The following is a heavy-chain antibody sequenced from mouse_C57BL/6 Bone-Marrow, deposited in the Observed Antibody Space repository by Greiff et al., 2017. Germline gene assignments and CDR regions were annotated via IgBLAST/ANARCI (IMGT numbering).Heavy chain of an antibody. CDR1: GYTFTSYW. V-gene: IGHV1-53*01. CDR2: INPSNGGT. J-gene: IGHJ3*01. Sequence: QVQLQQPGTELVKPGASVKLSCKASGYTFTSYWMHWVKQRPGQGLEWIGNINPSNGGTNYNEKFKSKATLTVDKSSSTADMQLSSLTSEDSAVYYWARRDYDYDGFAYWGQGTLVTVSA. D-gene: IGHD2-4*01. CDR3: ARRDYDYDGFAY.